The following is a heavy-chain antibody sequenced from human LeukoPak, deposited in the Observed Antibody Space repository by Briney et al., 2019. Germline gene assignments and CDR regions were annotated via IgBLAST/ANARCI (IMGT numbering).Heavy chain of an antibody. CDR1: GMTFSNHW. Sequence: GGSLRPSCAASGMTFSNHWMHWVRQAPGKGLVWVSLIKTDGRTTIYAESVKGRFTISRDNGKSILYLQMNSLRAEDTGIYYCTTGPSYGYEWWGQGTVVTVSS. J-gene: IGHJ4*02. CDR2: IKTDGRTT. D-gene: IGHD3-16*01. V-gene: IGHV3-74*01. CDR3: TTGPSYGYEW.